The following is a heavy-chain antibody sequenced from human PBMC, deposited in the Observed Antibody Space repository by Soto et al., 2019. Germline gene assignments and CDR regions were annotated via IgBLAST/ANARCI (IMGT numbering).Heavy chain of an antibody. D-gene: IGHD2-2*01. V-gene: IGHV1-69*13. CDR3: AMGYCSSTSCYQDTYGMDV. CDR1: GGTFSSYA. CDR2: IIPIFGTA. Sequence: SVKVSCKASGGTFSSYAISWVRQAPGQGLEWMGGIIPIFGTANYAQKFQGRVTITADESTSTAYMELGSLRSEDTAVYYCAMGYCSSTSCYQDTYGMDVWGQGTTVTVSS. J-gene: IGHJ6*02.